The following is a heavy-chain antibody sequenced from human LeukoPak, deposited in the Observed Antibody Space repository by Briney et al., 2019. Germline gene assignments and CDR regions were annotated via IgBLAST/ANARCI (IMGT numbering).Heavy chain of an antibody. CDR3: ARGYSSSWYNWLDP. Sequence: PGGSLRLSCAASGFPFSSYSMTWVRQAPGKGLEWVANIKPDGTTKFYVDSVKGRFTISRDNAENTLYLQMSSLRAEDAAVYYCARGYSSSWYNWLDPWGQGTLVTVSS. D-gene: IGHD6-13*01. CDR2: IKPDGTTK. J-gene: IGHJ5*02. CDR1: GFPFSSYS. V-gene: IGHV3-7*01.